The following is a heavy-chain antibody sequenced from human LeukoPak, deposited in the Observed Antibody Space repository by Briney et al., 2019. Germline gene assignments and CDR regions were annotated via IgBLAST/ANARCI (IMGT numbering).Heavy chain of an antibody. CDR3: AKSASSGYYYYYGMDV. D-gene: IGHD3-22*01. CDR1: GFTFSSYA. V-gene: IGHV3-23*01. J-gene: IGHJ6*02. CDR2: ISGSGGST. Sequence: GGSLRLSCAASGFTFSSYAMSWVRQAPGKGREWVSAISGSGGSTYYADSVKGRFTISRDNSKNTLYLQMNSLRAEDTAVYYCAKSASSGYYYYYGMDVWGQGTTVTVSS.